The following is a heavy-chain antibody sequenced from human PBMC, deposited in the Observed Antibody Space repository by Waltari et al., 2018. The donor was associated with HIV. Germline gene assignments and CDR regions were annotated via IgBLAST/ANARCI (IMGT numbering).Heavy chain of an antibody. D-gene: IGHD1-26*01. CDR1: GFSFSFLS. Sequence: EVPLVESGGGLVEPGGSLRLSCAPPGFSFSFLSMNWVRQAPGKGLEWVSSISSTSSHIFYADSVRGRFTISRDNAKNSLYLQMNSLKAEDTAVYYCARGGAGATAEDLFDPWGQGTLVTVSS. CDR2: ISSTSSHI. J-gene: IGHJ5*02. CDR3: ARGGAGATAEDLFDP. V-gene: IGHV3-21*01.